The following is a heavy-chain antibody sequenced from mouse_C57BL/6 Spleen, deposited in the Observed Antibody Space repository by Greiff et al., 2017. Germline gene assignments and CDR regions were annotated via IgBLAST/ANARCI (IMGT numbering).Heavy chain of an antibody. CDR2: IYPGSGST. V-gene: IGHV1-55*01. CDR3: ARGDSSVTGAMDY. CDR1: GYTFPSYW. J-gene: IGHJ4*01. D-gene: IGHD3-2*02. Sequence: QVQLQQPGAELVKPGASVKMSCKASGYTFPSYWITWVKQRPGQGLEWIGDIYPGSGSTNYNEKFKSKATLTVDTSSSTAYMQRSSLTSEDSAVYYCARGDSSVTGAMDYWGKGTSVTVSS.